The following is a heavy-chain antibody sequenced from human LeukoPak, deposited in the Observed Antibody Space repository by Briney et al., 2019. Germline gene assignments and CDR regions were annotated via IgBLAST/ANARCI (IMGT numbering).Heavy chain of an antibody. Sequence: PGGSLRLSCAASGFTFSTFTMNWVRQAPGKGLEWVSSISSSSVYIYYADSVKGRFTISTDNAMNSLYLQMNSLRSEDTAVYYCVRDQIYYDGSEYTYDAFDIWGQGTVATVSS. V-gene: IGHV3-21*01. D-gene: IGHD3-22*01. CDR1: GFTFSTFT. CDR2: ISSSSVYI. J-gene: IGHJ3*02. CDR3: VRDQIYYDGSEYTYDAFDI.